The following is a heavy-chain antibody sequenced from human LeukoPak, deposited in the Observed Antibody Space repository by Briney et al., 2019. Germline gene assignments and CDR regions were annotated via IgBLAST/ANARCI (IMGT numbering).Heavy chain of an antibody. J-gene: IGHJ4*02. CDR1: GYTFTSYD. CDR3: ARLVVVVGHPYFDY. V-gene: IGHV1-18*01. Sequence: GASVKVSCKASGYTFTSYDISWVRQAPGQGLEWMGWISAYSGNTNYAQKLQGRVTMTTDTSTSTAYMELRSLRSDDTAVYYCARLVVVVGHPYFDYWGQGTLVTVSS. CDR2: ISAYSGNT. D-gene: IGHD2-15*01.